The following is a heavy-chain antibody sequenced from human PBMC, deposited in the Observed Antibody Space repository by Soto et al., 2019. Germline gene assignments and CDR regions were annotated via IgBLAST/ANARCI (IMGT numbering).Heavy chain of an antibody. J-gene: IGHJ4*02. D-gene: IGHD3-22*01. CDR3: AKDLYDSSGYFDY. CDR2: ISGRGGTT. CDR1: GFTISSYA. Sequence: GGSLRLSCVASGFTISSYAMTWVRQGPGKGLEWVSGISGRGGTTNYADSVKGRFTISRDSSKNTLYLQMNSLRAEDTAIYYCAKDLYDSSGYFDYWGQGTPVTVSS. V-gene: IGHV3-23*01.